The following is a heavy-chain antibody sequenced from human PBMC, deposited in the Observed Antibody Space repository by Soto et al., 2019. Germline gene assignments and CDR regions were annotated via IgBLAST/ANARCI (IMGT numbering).Heavy chain of an antibody. Sequence: SETLSLTCSASGASISTYYWSWIRQPPGKGLEWIGYTQYIGSTKYNPSLQSRVTISVDTSKNHFSLKLSSVTAADTAVYYCARDQTGSPVFDRAFDIWGQGTMVTVSS. CDR3: ARDQTGSPVFDRAFDI. J-gene: IGHJ3*02. CDR1: GASISTYY. V-gene: IGHV4-59*01. CDR2: TQYIGST. D-gene: IGHD3-9*01.